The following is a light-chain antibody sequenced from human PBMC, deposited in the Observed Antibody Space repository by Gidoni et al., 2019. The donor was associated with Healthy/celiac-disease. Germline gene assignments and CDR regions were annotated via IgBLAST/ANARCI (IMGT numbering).Light chain of an antibody. CDR1: QSVSSSY. CDR2: GAS. V-gene: IGKV3-20*01. J-gene: IGKJ1*01. CDR3: QQYGSSLWT. Sequence: EIVLTQSPGTPSLSPGERATLSCRASQSVSSSYLAWYQQKPGQAPRLLISGASSRATGITDRVSGSGSGTDFTLTISRLEPEDFAVYYCQQYGSSLWTFGQGTKVEIK.